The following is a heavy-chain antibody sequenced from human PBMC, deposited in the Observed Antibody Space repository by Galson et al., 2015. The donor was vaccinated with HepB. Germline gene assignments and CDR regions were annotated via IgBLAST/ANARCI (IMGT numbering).Heavy chain of an antibody. CDR1: GYTFTSYY. V-gene: IGHV1-46*01. D-gene: IGHD3-22*01. Sequence: SVKVSCKASGYTFTSYYMHWVRQAPGQGLEWMGIINPSGGSTSYAQKFQGRVTMTRDTSTSTVYMELSSLRSEDTAVYYCARDPRRGGRYYYDSSGLYYFDYWGQGTLVTVSS. CDR3: ARDPRRGGRYYYDSSGLYYFDY. J-gene: IGHJ4*02. CDR2: INPSGGST.